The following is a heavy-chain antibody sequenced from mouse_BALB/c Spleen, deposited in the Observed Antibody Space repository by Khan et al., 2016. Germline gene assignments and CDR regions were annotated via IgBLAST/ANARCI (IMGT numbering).Heavy chain of an antibody. Sequence: VQLQQSGAELVKPGASVKLSCTASGFNIKDTYMHWVKQRPEQGLEWIGRIDPANGNTKYDPKFQGKATITADTSSNTAYLQLSSLTSEDTAVYYCARGYYVSSHFDYWGQGTTLTVSS. CDR1: GFNIKDTY. CDR3: ARGYYVSSHFDY. J-gene: IGHJ2*01. D-gene: IGHD1-1*01. CDR2: IDPANGNT. V-gene: IGHV14-3*02.